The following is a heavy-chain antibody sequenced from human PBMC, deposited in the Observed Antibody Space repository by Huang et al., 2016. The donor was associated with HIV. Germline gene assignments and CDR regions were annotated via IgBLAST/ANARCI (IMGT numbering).Heavy chain of an antibody. J-gene: IGHJ4*02. Sequence: VQLVESGGGVVQPGGSLRLACAASGFSFSTYGLHGVRQAPGNGREWVAVRSYDGSNKYYAHSVKGRVTISRDTSENKVYLQMNSLRHEDTAVYYCAKDGADEEWDIDYWGQGTLVTVSS. V-gene: IGHV3-30*18. CDR2: RSYDGSNK. CDR3: AKDGADEEWDIDY. D-gene: IGHD1-26*01. CDR1: GFSFSTYG.